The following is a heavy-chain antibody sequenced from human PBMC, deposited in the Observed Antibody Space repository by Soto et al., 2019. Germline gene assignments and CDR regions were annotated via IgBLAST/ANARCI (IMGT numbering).Heavy chain of an antibody. CDR3: AREEGVTPQNYYYYYMDV. D-gene: IGHD4-4*01. J-gene: IGHJ6*03. CDR2: IIPIPGIA. Sequence: QVQLVQSGAEVKKPGSSVKVSCKASGGTFSSYTISWVRQAPGQGLEWMGRIIPIPGIANYAQKFQGRVTITADKSTSTAYMELSSLRSEDTAVYYCAREEGVTPQNYYYYYMDVWGKGTTVTVSS. CDR1: GGTFSSYT. V-gene: IGHV1-69*08.